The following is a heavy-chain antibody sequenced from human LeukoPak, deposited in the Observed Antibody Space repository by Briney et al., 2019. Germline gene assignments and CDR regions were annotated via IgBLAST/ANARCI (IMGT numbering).Heavy chain of an antibody. Sequence: GGSLRLSCAASGFTFTNYWMNWLRQVPGKGLEWVSHISNDGSDTDYADSVKGRFTISRDNVKNTLYLQMRSLRAEDTAVYYCVRYFYGSGSYDYWGQGTLLTVSS. CDR2: ISNDGSDT. V-gene: IGHV3-74*01. CDR1: GFTFTNYW. D-gene: IGHD3-10*01. J-gene: IGHJ4*02. CDR3: VRYFYGSGSYDY.